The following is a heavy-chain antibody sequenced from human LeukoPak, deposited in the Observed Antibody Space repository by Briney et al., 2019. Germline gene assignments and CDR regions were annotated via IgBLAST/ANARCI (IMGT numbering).Heavy chain of an antibody. CDR3: AIASDWYYFDH. CDR2: INPNSGDT. Sequence: ASVKVSCKAFGYRFTGYYIHWVRQAPGQGLEWMGWINPNSGDTNSVQKFQGRVTMTRDTSISTAYMELSRLKSDDTAVYYCAIASDWYYFDHWGQGTLVTVSS. J-gene: IGHJ4*02. CDR1: GYRFTGYY. V-gene: IGHV1-2*02. D-gene: IGHD6-19*01.